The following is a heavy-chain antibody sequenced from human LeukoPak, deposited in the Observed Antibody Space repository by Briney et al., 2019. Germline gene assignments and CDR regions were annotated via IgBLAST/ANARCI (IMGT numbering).Heavy chain of an antibody. CDR1: GVSFSGYY. J-gene: IGHJ5*02. D-gene: IGHD6-6*01. CDR3: ARAPSIALRNWFDP. Sequence: SETLSLTCAVYGVSFSGYYWSWLRQPPGKGLEWIGEINHSGSTNYNPSLKSRVTISVDTSKNQFSLKLSSVTAADTAVYYCARAPSIALRNWFDPWGQGTLVTVSS. CDR2: INHSGST. V-gene: IGHV4-34*01.